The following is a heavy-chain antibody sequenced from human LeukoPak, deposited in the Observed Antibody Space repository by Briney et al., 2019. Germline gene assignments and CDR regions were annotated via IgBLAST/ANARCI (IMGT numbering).Heavy chain of an antibody. Sequence: GGSLRLSCAASGFTFSSYAMHWVRQAPGKGLEWVSYISSSSSSISYADSVKGRFTVSRDNAKNSLYLQMNSLRAEDTAVYYCARRGGSSSSPYYYYYMDVWGKGTTVTVSS. CDR3: ARRGGSSSSPYYYYYMDV. V-gene: IGHV3-48*01. CDR2: ISSSSSSI. CDR1: GFTFSSYA. D-gene: IGHD6-6*01. J-gene: IGHJ6*03.